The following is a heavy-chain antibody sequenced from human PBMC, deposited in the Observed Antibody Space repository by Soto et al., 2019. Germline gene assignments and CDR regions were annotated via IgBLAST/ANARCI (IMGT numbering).Heavy chain of an antibody. D-gene: IGHD2-15*01. Sequence: LSLTCTVSGGSISSYYWSWIRQPAGKGLEWIGRIYTSGSTNYNPSLKSRVTMSVDTSKNQFSLKLSSVTAADTAVYYCARVIVVVAASGPNWFDPWGQGTLVTVSS. CDR3: ARVIVVVAASGPNWFDP. CDR1: GGSISSYY. CDR2: IYTSGST. V-gene: IGHV4-4*07. J-gene: IGHJ5*02.